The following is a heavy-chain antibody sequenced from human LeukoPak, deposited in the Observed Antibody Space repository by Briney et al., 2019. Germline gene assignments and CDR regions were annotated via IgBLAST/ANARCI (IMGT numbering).Heavy chain of an antibody. Sequence: PSETLSLPCDVSGGSISSGLYSWSWIRQPLGKGLEWIGYIYHTGSTYYNPSLKSRVTISVDTSKNQFSLRLSSVTAADTAVYYCARLQYCSGTSCYWFDPWGQGTLVTVSS. CDR3: ARLQYCSGTSCYWFDP. CDR1: GGSISSGLYS. CDR2: IYHTGST. D-gene: IGHD2-2*01. J-gene: IGHJ5*02. V-gene: IGHV4-30-2*01.